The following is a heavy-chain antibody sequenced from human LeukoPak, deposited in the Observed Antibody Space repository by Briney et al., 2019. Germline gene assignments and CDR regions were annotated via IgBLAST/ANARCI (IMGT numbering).Heavy chain of an antibody. CDR3: VRHGTPWGFGVVFDP. D-gene: IGHD3-3*01. J-gene: IGHJ5*02. CDR2: IYYSGST. CDR1: GGSINSSNYY. Sequence: SETLSLTCTVSGGSINSSNYYWGWIRQPPGKGVEWIGTIYYSGSTYYNPSLKSRVTISVDTSKNQFSLKLISVTAADTAVYYCVRHGTPWGFGVVFDPWGQGSLVTVSS. V-gene: IGHV4-39*01.